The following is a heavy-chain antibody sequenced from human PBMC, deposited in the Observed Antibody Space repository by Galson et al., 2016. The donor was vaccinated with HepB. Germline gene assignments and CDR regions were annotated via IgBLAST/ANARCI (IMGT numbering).Heavy chain of an antibody. CDR2: IYPGDSDT. D-gene: IGHD1-26*01. J-gene: IGHJ4*02. V-gene: IGHV5-51*01. Sequence: QSGAEVKKPGESLEISCKGSGYSFTSYWIAWVRQMPGKGLEWIGIIYPGDSDTRYSPSFQGQVTVSVDKSISTAYLQWSSLMASDTAMYVCARRRDTASSARYFDYWAQGTLVTVSS. CDR3: ARRRDTASSARYFDY. CDR1: GYSFTSYW.